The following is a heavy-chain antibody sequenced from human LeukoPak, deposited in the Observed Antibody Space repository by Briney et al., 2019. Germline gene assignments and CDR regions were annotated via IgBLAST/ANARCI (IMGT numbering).Heavy chain of an antibody. CDR3: AKSHHVTAIDY. CDR2: IYSGGST. D-gene: IGHD2-21*02. Sequence: GTLSLTCAVSGGSISSSNWWSWVRQPPGKGLEWVSVIYSGGSTYYADSVKGRFTISRDNSKNTLYLQMNSLRAEDTAVYYCAKSHHVTAIDYWGQGTLVAVSS. J-gene: IGHJ4*02. V-gene: IGHV3-53*01. CDR1: GGSISSSNW.